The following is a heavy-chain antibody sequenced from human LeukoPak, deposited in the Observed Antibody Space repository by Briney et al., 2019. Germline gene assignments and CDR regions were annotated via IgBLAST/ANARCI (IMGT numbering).Heavy chain of an antibody. CDR2: INDIGRT. D-gene: IGHD6-19*01. CDR1: GDSISGDH. J-gene: IGHJ4*02. V-gene: IGHV4-59*08. CDR3: ARAVTGTSMVDY. Sequence: SDTLSLTCTVSGDSISGDHWSWIRQPPGKGLEWIGYINDIGRTSYSPSLKSRVTISLDMSKNQFSLRLISVTAADTAVYYCARAVTGTSMVDYWGQGTLVTVSS.